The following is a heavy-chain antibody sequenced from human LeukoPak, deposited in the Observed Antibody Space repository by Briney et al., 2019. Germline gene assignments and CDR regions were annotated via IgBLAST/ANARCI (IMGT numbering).Heavy chain of an antibody. CDR1: GGSFSGYY. CDR2: INHSGST. V-gene: IGHV4-34*01. Sequence: SETLSLTCAVYGGSFSGYYWSWIRQPPGKGLEWIGEINHSGSTNYNPSLKSRVTISVDKSKNQFSLKLSSVTAADTAVYYCARQSVSPVNWFDPWGQGTLVTVSS. J-gene: IGHJ5*02. CDR3: ARQSVSPVNWFDP.